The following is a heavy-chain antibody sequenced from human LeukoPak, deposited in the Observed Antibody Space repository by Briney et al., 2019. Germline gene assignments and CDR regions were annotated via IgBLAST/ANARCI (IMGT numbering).Heavy chain of an antibody. CDR3: VAARTGAYYFDY. CDR2: TYSGGST. J-gene: IGHJ4*02. CDR1: GFTVSSNY. V-gene: IGHV3-53*01. Sequence: GGSLRLSCAASGFTVSSNYMSWVRQAPGKGLEWVSVTYSGGSTYYADSVKGRFTISRDNSKNTLYLQMNSLRAEDTAVYYCVAARTGAYYFDYWGQGTLVTVSS. D-gene: IGHD6-6*01.